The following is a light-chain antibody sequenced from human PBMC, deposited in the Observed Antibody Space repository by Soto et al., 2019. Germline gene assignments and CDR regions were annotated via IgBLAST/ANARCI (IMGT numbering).Light chain of an antibody. J-gene: IGLJ2*01. V-gene: IGLV2-8*01. Sequence: QSALTQPPSASGSPGQSVTISCTGSSIDVGGYNYVSWYQQHPGKAPKLMIYEVSKRPSGVPDRLSGSKSGNTASLTVSGLKAEDEAAYYCSSYGGSNTVVFGGGTKLTVL. CDR3: SSYGGSNTVV. CDR2: EVS. CDR1: SIDVGGYNY.